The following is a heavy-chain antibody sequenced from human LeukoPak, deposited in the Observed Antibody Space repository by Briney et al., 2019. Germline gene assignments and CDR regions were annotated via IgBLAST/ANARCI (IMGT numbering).Heavy chain of an antibody. CDR3: ARVSVSYGYFDY. J-gene: IGHJ4*02. CDR2: IIPILGIA. CDR1: GGTFSSYT. V-gene: IGHV1-69*02. Sequence: SVKVSCKASGGTFSSYTISWVRQAPGQGLEWMGRIIPILGIANFAQKFQGRVTITADKSTSTAYMELSSLRSEDTAVYYCARVSVSYGYFDYWGQGTLVTVSS. D-gene: IGHD5-18*01.